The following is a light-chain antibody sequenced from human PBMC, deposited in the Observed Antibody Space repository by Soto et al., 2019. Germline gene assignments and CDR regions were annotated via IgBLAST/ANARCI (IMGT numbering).Light chain of an antibody. CDR3: QQSYSRMT. Sequence: DIQMTQSPSSLSASVGDGVTITCRASQSISSYVSWYQQKPGKAPKLLIYAASRLESGVPSMFSGSRSGTDFTLTISSLQPEDFATYYCQQSYSRMTFGQGTKVDIK. J-gene: IGKJ1*01. CDR2: AAS. V-gene: IGKV1-39*01. CDR1: QSISSY.